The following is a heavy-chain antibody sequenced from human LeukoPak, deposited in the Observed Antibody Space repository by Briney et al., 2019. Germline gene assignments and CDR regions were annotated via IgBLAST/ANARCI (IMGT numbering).Heavy chain of an antibody. D-gene: IGHD3-9*01. CDR1: GGSISSGSYC. V-gene: IGHV4-61*01. Sequence: PSETLSLTCTVSGGSISSGSYCWSWIRQPPGKGLEWIGYIYYSGSTNYNPSLKSRVTISVDTSKNQFSLKLSSVTAADTAVYYCARHAFFDWGNSGDDAFDIWGQGTMVTVSS. CDR2: IYYSGST. CDR3: ARHAFFDWGNSGDDAFDI. J-gene: IGHJ3*02.